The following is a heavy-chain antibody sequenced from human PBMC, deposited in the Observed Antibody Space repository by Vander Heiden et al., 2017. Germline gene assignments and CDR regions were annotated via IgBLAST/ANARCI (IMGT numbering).Heavy chain of an antibody. J-gene: IGHJ4*02. CDR1: GFTFSSYA. CDR2: ISGSGGST. D-gene: IGHD2-15*01. V-gene: IGHV3-23*01. Sequence: EAQLLESGGGLVQPGGSLRLSCAASGFTFSSYAMSWVRQAPGKGLEGVSAISGSGGSTYYADSVKGRFTISRDNSKNTLYLQMNSLRAEDTAVYYCATLSGSWYFDYWGQGTLVTVSS. CDR3: ATLSGSWYFDY.